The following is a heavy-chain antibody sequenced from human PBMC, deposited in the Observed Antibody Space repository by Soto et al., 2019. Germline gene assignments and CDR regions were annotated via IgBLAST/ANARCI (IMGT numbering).Heavy chain of an antibody. V-gene: IGHV3-23*01. D-gene: IGHD3-3*01. CDR3: ARSKLCRITIFGVALPHDF. J-gene: IGHJ4*02. CDR2: ISGSGGST. CDR1: GFTFSSYA. Sequence: LRLSCAASGFTFSSYAMSWVRQAPGKGLEWVSAISGSGGSTYYADSVKGRFTISRDNSKNTLYLQMNSLRAEDTAVYYCARSKLCRITIFGVALPHDFWAQGTLDTGSS.